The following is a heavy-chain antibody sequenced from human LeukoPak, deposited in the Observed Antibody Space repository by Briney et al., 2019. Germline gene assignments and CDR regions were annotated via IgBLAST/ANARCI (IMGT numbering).Heavy chain of an antibody. V-gene: IGHV1-3*01. CDR1: GYTFTSYA. D-gene: IGHD6-19*01. CDR2: INAGNGNT. J-gene: IGHJ4*02. Sequence: ASVKVSCKASGYTFTSYAMHWVRQAPGQRLEWMGWINAGNGNTKYSQKFQGRVTITRDTSASTAYMELSSLRSEDTAVCYCARAGAIAVAGTPFDYWGQGTLVTVSS. CDR3: ARAGAIAVAGTPFDY.